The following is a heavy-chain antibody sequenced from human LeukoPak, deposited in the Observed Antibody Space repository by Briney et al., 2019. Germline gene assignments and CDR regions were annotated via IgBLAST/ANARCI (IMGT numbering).Heavy chain of an antibody. CDR3: GRGLQVLGY. CDR2: INPGGGTT. Sequence: GASVKVSCKASGYTFTNYYMHWVRQAPAQGLGWMGIINPGGGTTTYAQKFQGRVTMTRDTSTSTVYMELSSLISEDTAVYYCGRGLQVLGYWGQGTLVTVSS. J-gene: IGHJ4*02. CDR1: GYTFTNYY. D-gene: IGHD5-24*01. V-gene: IGHV1-46*01.